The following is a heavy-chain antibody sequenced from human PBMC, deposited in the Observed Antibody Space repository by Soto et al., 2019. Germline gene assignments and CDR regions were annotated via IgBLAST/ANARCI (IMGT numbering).Heavy chain of an antibody. CDR1: GGSLRDQW. Sequence: GESLKTSSKASGGSLRDQWTGWVRHTRERRSERIGFVFLADSDARYSPAFQGQVTMSADRSSTYLQWSSLKASDAGIYYCARRRGRCSDGVCYSWWFDPWGQGTRVTVSS. J-gene: IGHJ5*02. V-gene: IGHV5-51*02. CDR3: ARRRGRCSDGVCYSWWFDP. CDR2: VFLADSDA. D-gene: IGHD2-8*01.